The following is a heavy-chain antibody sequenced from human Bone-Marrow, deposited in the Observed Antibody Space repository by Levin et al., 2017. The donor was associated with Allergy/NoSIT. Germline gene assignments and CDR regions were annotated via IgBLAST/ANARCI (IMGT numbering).Heavy chain of an antibody. D-gene: IGHD4-23*01. CDR1: GGTFSSSA. CDR3: ARDAGWELITWFDP. CDR2: IIPLFNTV. J-gene: IGHJ5*02. Sequence: EASVKVSCKASGGTFSSSAISWVRQAPGQGLEWLGGIIPLFNTVNYAQKFQGRVTITADKSTGTAYMELNSLRYEDTAVYYCARDAGWELITWFDPWGQGTLVTVSS. V-gene: IGHV1-69*06.